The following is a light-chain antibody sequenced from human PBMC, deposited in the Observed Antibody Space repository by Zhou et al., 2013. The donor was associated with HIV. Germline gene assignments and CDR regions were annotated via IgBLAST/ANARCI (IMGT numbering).Light chain of an antibody. V-gene: IGKV1-5*03. CDR1: QSISNW. CDR2: KAS. J-gene: IGKJ5*01. CDR3: QQYNIYPIT. Sequence: DIQMTQSPSILSASVGDRVTITCRASQSISNWLAWYQQRPGKAPKLLIYKASSLEGGVPLRFSGSRSGTEFTLTISGLQPDDSAIYYCQQYNIYPITFGQGTRLEI.